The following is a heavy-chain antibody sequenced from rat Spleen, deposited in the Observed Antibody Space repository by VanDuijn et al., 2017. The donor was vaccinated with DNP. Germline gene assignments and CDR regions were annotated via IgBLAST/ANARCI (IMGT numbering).Heavy chain of an antibody. D-gene: IGHD1-4*01. CDR2: INPDGATT. J-gene: IGHJ2*01. Sequence: EVQLVETGGGSVQPGRSLKLSCVASGFTFSGYWMFWIRQAPGKGLEWVASINPDGATTHYSDSVRGRFTISRDNAENTQYLQMDSLRSEDTATYYCATHNYYFDYWGQGVMVTVSS. V-gene: IGHV5-58*01. CDR3: ATHNYYFDY. CDR1: GFTFSGYW.